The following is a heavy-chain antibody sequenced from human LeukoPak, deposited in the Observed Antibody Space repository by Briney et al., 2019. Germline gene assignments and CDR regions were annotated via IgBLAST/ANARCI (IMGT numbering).Heavy chain of an antibody. J-gene: IGHJ3*02. D-gene: IGHD3-3*01. CDR2: ISAYNGNT. CDR3: ARNQKAFYYDFWSGYNGAFDI. Sequence: ASVKVSCKASGYTFTSYGISWVRQAPGQGLEWMGWISAYNGNTNYAQKLQGRVTMTTDTSTSTAYMELRSLRSDDTAVYYCARNQKAFYYDFWSGYNGAFDIWGQGTMVTVSS. V-gene: IGHV1-18*01. CDR1: GYTFTSYG.